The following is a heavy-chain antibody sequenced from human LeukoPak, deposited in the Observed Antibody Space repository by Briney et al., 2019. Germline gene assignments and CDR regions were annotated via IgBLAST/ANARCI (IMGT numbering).Heavy chain of an antibody. J-gene: IGHJ4*02. Sequence: GGSLRLSCVASGFTFSSYAMSWVRQAPGKGLEWVSLISTSSRTHYADSMKGRFTISRDNAKNSLYLQMNGLRAEDTAVYYCARETVVAVDYWGQGTLVTVSS. V-gene: IGHV3-23*01. CDR3: ARETVVAVDY. CDR2: ISTSSRT. D-gene: IGHD2-15*01. CDR1: GFTFSSYA.